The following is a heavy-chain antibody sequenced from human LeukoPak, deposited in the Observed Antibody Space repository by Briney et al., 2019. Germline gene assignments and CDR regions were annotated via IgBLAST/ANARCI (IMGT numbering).Heavy chain of an antibody. CDR2: IFYRGTA. J-gene: IGHJ4*02. D-gene: IGHD6-13*01. V-gene: IGHV4-31*03. Sequence: SQTLSLTCTVSGGSINNADHYWAWIRQHPGKGLEWIGYIFYRGTAYYNPSLKSRVSISLDRSKNQFSLQLSSVTAADTAVYYCARMSFNNGYSSSWYSDGFDYWGQGTLVTVSS. CDR3: ARMSFNNGYSSSWYSDGFDY. CDR1: GGSINNADHY.